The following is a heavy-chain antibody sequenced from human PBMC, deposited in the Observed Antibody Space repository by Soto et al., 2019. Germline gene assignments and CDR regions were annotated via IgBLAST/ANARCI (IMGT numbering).Heavy chain of an antibody. D-gene: IGHD3-16*01. Sequence: PSETLSLTCAVYGGSFSGYYWSWIRQPPGKGLEWIGEINHSGSTNYNPSLKSRVTISVDTSKNQFSLKLSSVTAADTAVYYCRMGDYYYMDVWGKGTTVTVSS. CDR3: RMGDYYYMDV. V-gene: IGHV4-34*01. J-gene: IGHJ6*03. CDR1: GGSFSGYY. CDR2: INHSGST.